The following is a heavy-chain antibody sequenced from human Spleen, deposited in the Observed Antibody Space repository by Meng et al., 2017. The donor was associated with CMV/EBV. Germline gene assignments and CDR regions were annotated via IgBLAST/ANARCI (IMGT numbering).Heavy chain of an antibody. V-gene: IGHV1-69*02. CDR2: SNQILNIA. J-gene: IGHJ5*02. CDR3: ARGGDWFGP. Sequence: KGSTKPSGGTTGTYTITWVRQAPGQGLEGMGKSNQILNIAKNAQKFQGRVTITADKSTATVFLDLNSLTSDDTAVYYCARGGDWFGPWGQGTLVTVSS. CDR1: GGTTGTYT.